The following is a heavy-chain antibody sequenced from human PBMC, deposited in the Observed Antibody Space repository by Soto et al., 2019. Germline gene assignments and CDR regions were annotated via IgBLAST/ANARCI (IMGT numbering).Heavy chain of an antibody. Sequence: VQLVESGGGLVKPGGSLRLSCAASGFTFSNAWMSWVRQAPGKGLEWVGRIKSKTDGGTTDYAAPVKGRFTISRDDSKNTLYLQMNSLKTEDTAVYYCTTDYVSGDYFDYWGQGTLVTVSS. D-gene: IGHD3-16*01. J-gene: IGHJ4*02. V-gene: IGHV3-15*01. CDR1: GFTFSNAW. CDR2: IKSKTDGGTT. CDR3: TTDYVSGDYFDY.